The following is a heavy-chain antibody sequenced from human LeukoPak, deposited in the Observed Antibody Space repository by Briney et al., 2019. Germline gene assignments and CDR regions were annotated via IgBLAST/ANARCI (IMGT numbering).Heavy chain of an antibody. CDR2: IKEDGSEK. Sequence: GGSLRLSCTASGFTFSRYGMNWVRQAPGQGLEWVASIKEDGSEKSYVHSVKGRFTISRDNAKNSVYLQMNSLRAEDTAIYYCVSCGTTTCIIRFDHWGQGTLVTVSS. D-gene: IGHD2-2*01. CDR1: GFTFSRYG. J-gene: IGHJ4*02. V-gene: IGHV3-7*01. CDR3: VSCGTTTCIIRFDH.